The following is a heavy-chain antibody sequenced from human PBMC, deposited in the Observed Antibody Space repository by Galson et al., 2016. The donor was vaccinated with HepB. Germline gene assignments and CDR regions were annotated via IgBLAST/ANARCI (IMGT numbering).Heavy chain of an antibody. CDR1: GFTLSSFW. V-gene: IGHV3-74*01. J-gene: IGHJ4*02. CDR3: ARGGLEPVDY. D-gene: IGHD3-16*01. Sequence: SLRLSCAASGFTLSSFWMHWFRQAPGKGLEWVSRINPDASGTNYADSVRGRFTISRDNAKNTLYLLANSLGVGDTAVYYCARGGLEPVDYWGQGTLVTVSS. CDR2: INPDASGT.